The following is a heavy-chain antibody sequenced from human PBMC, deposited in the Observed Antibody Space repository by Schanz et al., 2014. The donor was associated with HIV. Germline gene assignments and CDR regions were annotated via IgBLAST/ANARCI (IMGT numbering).Heavy chain of an antibody. CDR3: AKPEYDSSGNSQSHFDY. Sequence: VHLVESGGGVVQPGGSLRLSCAASGFTFSNYAMSWVRQAPGKGLEWVSSISESGGRTYYADSVNGRFTISRDNSKNTLYLQMTTLRTEDTAVYYCAKPEYDSSGNSQSHFDYWGQGTLVTVSS. CDR1: GFTFSNYA. V-gene: IGHV3-23*04. J-gene: IGHJ4*02. CDR2: ISESGGRT. D-gene: IGHD3-22*01.